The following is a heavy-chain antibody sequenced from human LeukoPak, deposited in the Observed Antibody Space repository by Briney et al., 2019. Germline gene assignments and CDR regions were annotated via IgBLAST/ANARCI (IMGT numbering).Heavy chain of an antibody. D-gene: IGHD3-3*01. Sequence: GGSLRLSCAASGFTFSNYAMYWVRQTPGKGLQWVANIKQDGSQKFYVDSVKGRFTISRDNAKNSLYLLMNSLRPEDTAVYYCARGYYGDDAFDIWDQGTVVTVSS. V-gene: IGHV3-7*01. CDR1: GFTFSNYA. CDR2: IKQDGSQK. J-gene: IGHJ3*02. CDR3: ARGYYGDDAFDI.